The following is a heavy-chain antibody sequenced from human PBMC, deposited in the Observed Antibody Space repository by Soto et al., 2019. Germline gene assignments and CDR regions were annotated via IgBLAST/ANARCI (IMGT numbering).Heavy chain of an antibody. CDR2: INHSGNT. Sequence: QVQLQQWGAGLLKPSETLSLTCAVYGGSFSGYYWSWLRQPPGKGPEWIGEINHSGNTKYTPSLESRVTISVDTSKYLFSLKLNSVSAADTSVYYCARTGGMDVWSQGATVTVSS. V-gene: IGHV4-34*01. J-gene: IGHJ6*02. CDR1: GGSFSGYY. CDR3: ARTGGMDV.